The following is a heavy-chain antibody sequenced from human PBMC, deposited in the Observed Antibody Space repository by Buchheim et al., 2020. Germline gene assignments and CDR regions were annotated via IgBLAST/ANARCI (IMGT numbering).Heavy chain of an antibody. V-gene: IGHV3-33*08. J-gene: IGHJ4*02. CDR1: GFTFSSYE. CDR3: ARDPPNSGWALDY. Sequence: VQLVESGGGLVQPGGSLRLSCAASGFTFSSYEMNWVRQAPGKGLEWVAFIWYDGSEKHYIDSVKGRFSISRDNSKNTLYLEMNSLRGEDTAVYYCARDPPNSGWALDYWGQGTL. D-gene: IGHD6-19*01. CDR2: IWYDGSEK.